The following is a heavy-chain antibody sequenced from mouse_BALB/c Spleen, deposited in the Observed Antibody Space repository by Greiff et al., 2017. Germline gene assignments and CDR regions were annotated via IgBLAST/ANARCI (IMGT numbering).Heavy chain of an antibody. CDR3: AGSFDGYYYAMDY. J-gene: IGHJ4*01. Sequence: VQLQQSGPELVKPGASVKIPCKASGYTFTDYNMDWVKQSHGKSLEWIGDINPNNGGTIYNQKFKGKATLTVDKSSSTAYMELRSLTSEDTAVYYCAGSFDGYYYAMDYWGQGTSVTVSS. CDR2: INPNNGGT. CDR1: GYTFTDYN. V-gene: IGHV1-18*01. D-gene: IGHD2-3*01.